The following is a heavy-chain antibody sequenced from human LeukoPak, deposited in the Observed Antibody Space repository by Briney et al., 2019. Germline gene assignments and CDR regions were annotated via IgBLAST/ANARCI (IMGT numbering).Heavy chain of an antibody. J-gene: IGHJ4*02. D-gene: IGHD7-27*01. CDR1: GFSMDNFW. Sequence: GGSLTLSCAASGFSMDNFWMTWVRQAPGRGLEWVANIKKDGSETYYADSVKGRFSVSRDNAQNSLYLQMNSLSAEDTAVYYCARDPGEGFDYWGQGALVTVSS. CDR2: IKKDGSET. CDR3: ARDPGEGFDY. V-gene: IGHV3-7*01.